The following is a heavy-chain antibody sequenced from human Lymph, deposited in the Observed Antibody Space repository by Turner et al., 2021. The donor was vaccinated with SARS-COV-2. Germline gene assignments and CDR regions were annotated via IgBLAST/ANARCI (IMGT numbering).Heavy chain of an antibody. Sequence: QVQLVESGGGVVQPGRSLRLSCAASGFTFSSYVMHWVRQASGKGLECVAVISDDGSNKYYAASVKGRFTISRDYSKYTLYLQMNSLRAEDTAIYYCARGVPEFDSWGQGTLVTVSS. J-gene: IGHJ5*01. CDR3: ARGVPEFDS. CDR2: ISDDGSNK. CDR1: GFTFSSYV. V-gene: IGHV3-30*04. D-gene: IGHD2-2*01.